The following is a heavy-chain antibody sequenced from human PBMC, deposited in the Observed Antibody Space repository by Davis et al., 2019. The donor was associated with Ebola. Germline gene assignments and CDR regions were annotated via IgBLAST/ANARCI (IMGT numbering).Heavy chain of an antibody. CDR1: GFTFSSYS. Sequence: GESLKISCAASGFTFSSYSMNWVRQAPGKGLEWVSYISSSSSTIYYADSVKGRFTISRDNSKNTLYLQMNSLRAEDTAVYYCAKDDGWNDPHYFDYWGQGTLVTVSS. CDR2: ISSSSSTI. CDR3: AKDDGWNDPHYFDY. D-gene: IGHD1-1*01. J-gene: IGHJ4*02. V-gene: IGHV3-48*01.